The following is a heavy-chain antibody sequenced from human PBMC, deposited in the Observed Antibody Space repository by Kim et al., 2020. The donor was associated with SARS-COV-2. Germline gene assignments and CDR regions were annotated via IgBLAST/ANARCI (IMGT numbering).Heavy chain of an antibody. Sequence: GGSLRLSCAASGFTVSSNYMSWVRQAPGKGLEWVSVIYSGGSTYYADSVKGRFTISRDNSKNTLYLQMNSLRAEDTAVYYCASDRPVEMATISGLGYWGQGTLVTVSS. CDR2: IYSGGST. D-gene: IGHD5-12*01. CDR3: ASDRPVEMATISGLGY. V-gene: IGHV3-53*01. CDR1: GFTVSSNY. J-gene: IGHJ4*02.